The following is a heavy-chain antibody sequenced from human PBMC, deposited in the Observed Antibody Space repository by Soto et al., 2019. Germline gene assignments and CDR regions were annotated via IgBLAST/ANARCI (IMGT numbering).Heavy chain of an antibody. CDR3: ARVSLVGPSGGRYFDY. J-gene: IGHJ4*02. D-gene: IGHD1-26*01. V-gene: IGHV3-72*01. CDR2: IKNKANSYTT. CDR1: GFTFSAHY. Sequence: EVQLVESGGGLVQPRGSLRLSCAASGFTFSAHYMDWVRQAPGKGLEWVGRIKNKANSYTTEYAASVEGRFTISREDSQNSLDLQMNSLKTGDTAVYYCARVSLVGPSGGRYFDYWGQGSQVAVSS.